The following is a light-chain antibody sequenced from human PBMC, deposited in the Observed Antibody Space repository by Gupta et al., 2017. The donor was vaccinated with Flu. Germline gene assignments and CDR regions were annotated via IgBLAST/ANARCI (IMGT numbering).Light chain of an antibody. CDR2: ENN. CDR3: GTWDSSLSSV. J-gene: IGLJ2*01. Sequence: QSVLTQPPSVSAAPGQKVTIPCSGSSSNIGNNYVSWYQQPPGTAPKLLIYENNKRPSVIPDRFSGSKSGTSATLGITGLQTGDEAYYYCGTWDSSLSSVFGGGTKLTVL. CDR1: SSNIGNNY. V-gene: IGLV1-51*02.